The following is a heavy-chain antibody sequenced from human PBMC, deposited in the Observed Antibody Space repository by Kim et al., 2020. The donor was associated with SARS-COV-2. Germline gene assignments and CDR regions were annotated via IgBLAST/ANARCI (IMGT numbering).Heavy chain of an antibody. CDR2: IDSSRNYI. CDR1: GFTFTRYS. D-gene: IGHD6-19*01. CDR3: AGDDASGRGGEIDY. V-gene: IGHV3-21*01. Sequence: GGSLRLSCAASGFTFTRYSIDWVRQAPGKGLEWVSCIDSSRNYIYYADSVKGRFTISRDNAKNSVYLEMNSLTAEDTAVYYCAGDDASGRGGEIDYWGQGTLVTVSA. J-gene: IGHJ4*02.